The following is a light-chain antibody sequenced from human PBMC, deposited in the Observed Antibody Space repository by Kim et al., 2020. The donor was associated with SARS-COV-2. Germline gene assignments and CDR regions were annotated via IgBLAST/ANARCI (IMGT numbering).Light chain of an antibody. CDR1: QDINNY. J-gene: IGKJ2*01. V-gene: IGKV1-17*03. CDR3: LQHHTYPFT. CDR2: ASS. Sequence: DVQMTQSPSAMSASVGDRVTITCRASQDINNYLSWFQYKPGKVPKRLIYASSSLQGGVPSRLSGSHSGTEFTLTISGLQPEDFATYYCLQHHTYPFTFGQGTKVDIK.